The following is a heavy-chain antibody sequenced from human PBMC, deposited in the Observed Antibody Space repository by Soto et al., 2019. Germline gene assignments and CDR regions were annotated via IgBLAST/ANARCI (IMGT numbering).Heavy chain of an antibody. J-gene: IGHJ4*02. V-gene: IGHV3-9*01. CDR3: AKSGWYDHSYYFDY. CDR2: ISWNSGSI. D-gene: IGHD6-19*01. Sequence: EVQLVESGGGLVQPGRSLRLSCAASGFTFDDYAMHWVRQAPGKGLEWVSGISWNSGSIGYADSVKGRFTISRDNAKNSLYLQMNSLRAEDTALYYCAKSGWYDHSYYFDYWGQGTLVTVSS. CDR1: GFTFDDYA.